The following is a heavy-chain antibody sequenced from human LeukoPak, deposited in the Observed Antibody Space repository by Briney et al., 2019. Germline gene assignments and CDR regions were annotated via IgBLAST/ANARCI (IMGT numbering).Heavy chain of an antibody. V-gene: IGHV1-2*02. CDR1: GYTFTAYY. D-gene: IGHD2-15*01. J-gene: IGHJ6*02. CDR2: INPNNGGT. Sequence: ASVKVSCKASGYTFTAYYMHWVRQAPRQGFEWMGWINPNNGGTNYAQKFQGRVTMTRDTSISTAYMELSRLRSDDTAVYYCARGGGYCSGGSCYVFYYAMDVWGQGTTVTVSS. CDR3: ARGGGYCSGGSCYVFYYAMDV.